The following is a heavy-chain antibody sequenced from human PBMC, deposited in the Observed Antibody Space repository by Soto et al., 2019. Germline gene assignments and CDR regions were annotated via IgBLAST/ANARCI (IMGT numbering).Heavy chain of an antibody. CDR1: GYTFSDHD. CDR2: MNPNSGDT. CDR3: ARGGGNWNDDYFDY. J-gene: IGHJ4*02. D-gene: IGHD1-1*01. V-gene: IGHV1-8*01. Sequence: QVPLVQSGAEVKKPGASVKVSCKASGYTFSDHDINWVRQASGQGPEWLGWMNPNSGDTGYAQNFQGRVTMTRDTYKRTAYMELSSLRSEDTAVYYCARGGGNWNDDYFDYWGQGTLVTVSS.